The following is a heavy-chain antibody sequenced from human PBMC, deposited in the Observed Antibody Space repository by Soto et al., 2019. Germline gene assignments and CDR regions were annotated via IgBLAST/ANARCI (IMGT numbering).Heavy chain of an antibody. D-gene: IGHD1-26*01. J-gene: IGHJ4*02. V-gene: IGHV3-15*01. Sequence: GGSLRLSCATSGFNFDDAWMTWVRQAPGKGLEWIGRIKSKTDGGTTDYGSPVEGRFTISRDDSKNTLYVQMNSLKTDDTAIYYCTTDLPWSYGALGYWGRGTLVTVSS. CDR2: IKSKTDGGTT. CDR1: GFNFDDAW. CDR3: TTDLPWSYGALGY.